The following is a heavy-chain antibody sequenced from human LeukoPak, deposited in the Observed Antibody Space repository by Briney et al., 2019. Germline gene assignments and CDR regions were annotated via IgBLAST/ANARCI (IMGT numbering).Heavy chain of an antibody. V-gene: IGHV3-15*01. Sequence: GGSLRLSCAASGFTFSNAWMSWVRQAPGKGLEWVGRIKSKTDGGTTDYAAPVKGRFTISRDDSKNTLYLQMNSLKTEDTAVYYCTTDPMASITMVRGVIRWFDPWGQGTLVTVSS. J-gene: IGHJ5*02. CDR1: GFTFSNAW. D-gene: IGHD3-10*01. CDR3: TTDPMASITMVRGVIRWFDP. CDR2: IKSKTDGGTT.